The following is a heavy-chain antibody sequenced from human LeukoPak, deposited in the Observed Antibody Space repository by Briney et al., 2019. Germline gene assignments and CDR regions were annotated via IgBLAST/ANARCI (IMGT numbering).Heavy chain of an antibody. D-gene: IGHD3-3*01. CDR3: AKDYNDFWSGS. Sequence: PGGSLRLSCAASGFTFSSYAMSWVRQAPGKGLEWVSTISGSGSSTYYADSVKGRFTISRDNSKNTLYLQMNSLRAEDTAVYYCAKDYNDFWSGSWGQGTLVTVSS. CDR2: ISGSGSST. V-gene: IGHV3-23*01. J-gene: IGHJ5*02. CDR1: GFTFSSYA.